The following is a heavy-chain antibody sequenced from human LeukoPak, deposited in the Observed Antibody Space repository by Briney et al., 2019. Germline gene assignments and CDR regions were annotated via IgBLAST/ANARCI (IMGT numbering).Heavy chain of an antibody. CDR1: GYTFTGDY. Sequence: ASVKVSCKASGYTFTGDYMHWVRQAPGQGLEWMGWINPNSGGTNYAQKFQGRVTMTRDTSISTAYMELSRVRSDDTAVYYCARVTRVGYAFDIWGQGTMVTVSS. V-gene: IGHV1-2*02. J-gene: IGHJ3*02. CDR3: ARVTRVGYAFDI. D-gene: IGHD1-1*01. CDR2: INPNSGGT.